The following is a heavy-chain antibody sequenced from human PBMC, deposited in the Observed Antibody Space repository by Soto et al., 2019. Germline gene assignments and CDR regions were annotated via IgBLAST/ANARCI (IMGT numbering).Heavy chain of an antibody. CDR1: GFTFSSYS. CDR2: ISSSSSYI. D-gene: IGHD5-12*01. J-gene: IGHJ4*02. V-gene: IGHV3-21*01. CDR3: ARGKMGRCGYDLIDY. Sequence: EVQLVESGGGLVKPGGSLRLSCAASGFTFSSYSMNWVRQAPGKGLEWVSSISSSSSYIYYADSVKGRFTISRDNAKNSLYLQMNSLRAEDTAVYYCARGKMGRCGYDLIDYWGQGTLVTVSS.